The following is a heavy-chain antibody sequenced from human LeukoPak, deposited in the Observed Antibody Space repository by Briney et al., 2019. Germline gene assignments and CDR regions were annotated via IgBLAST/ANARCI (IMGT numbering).Heavy chain of an antibody. CDR1: GGTISNYY. D-gene: IGHD5-24*01. J-gene: IGHJ3*02. V-gene: IGHV4-59*01. CDR3: ATWGGYNLADAAFDI. Sequence: SETLSFTCTVSGGTISNYYWSWLRQPPGKGLEWIAYIHYSGSTDYNPSLKSRVSISIDTSKNQFSLKLSSVTAADTAVYSCATWGGYNLADAAFDIWGQGTMVTVSS. CDR2: IHYSGST.